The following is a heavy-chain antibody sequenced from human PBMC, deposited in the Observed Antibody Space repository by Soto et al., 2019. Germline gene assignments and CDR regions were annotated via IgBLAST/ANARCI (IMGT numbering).Heavy chain of an antibody. V-gene: IGHV4-30-4*01. CDR1: GGSINSGDAY. CDR2: IYRSGSP. CDR3: AREGAASHSYYYGTDV. Sequence: QVQLQESGPGLVKPSQTLSLTCTVSGGSINSGDAYWSWIRQSPGKGLEWIGYIYRSGSPYYNPSIESRFTISVDTSKNQFFLKLNSVTAADTAVYYCAREGAASHSYYYGTDVWGQGATVIVSS. D-gene: IGHD3-16*01. J-gene: IGHJ6*02.